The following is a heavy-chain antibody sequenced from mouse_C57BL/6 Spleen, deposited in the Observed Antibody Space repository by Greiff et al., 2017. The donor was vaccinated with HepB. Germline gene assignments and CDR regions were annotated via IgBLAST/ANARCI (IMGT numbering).Heavy chain of an antibody. J-gene: IGHJ4*01. CDR1: GYAFTNYL. D-gene: IGHD1-1*01. V-gene: IGHV1-54*01. Sequence: QVQLQQSGAELVRPGTSVKVSCKASGYAFTNYLIEWVKQRPGQGLEWIGVINPGSGGTNYNEKFKGKATLTADKSSSTAYMQLSSLTSEDSAVYFCAREIYYYGSSYVEMDYWGQGTSVTVSS. CDR2: INPGSGGT. CDR3: AREIYYYGSSYVEMDY.